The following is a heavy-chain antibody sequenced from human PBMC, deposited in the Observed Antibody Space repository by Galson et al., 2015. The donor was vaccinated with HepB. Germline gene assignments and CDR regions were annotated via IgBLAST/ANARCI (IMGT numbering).Heavy chain of an antibody. J-gene: IGHJ4*02. D-gene: IGHD6-13*01. V-gene: IGHV3-48*01. CDR2: ISSGSSTI. CDR1: GFSVNNAW. Sequence: SLRLSCAASGFSVNNAWMSWVRQAPGKGLEWVSYISSGSSTIYYADSVKGRFTISRDNAKNSLYLQMNSLRAEDTAVYYCARDRYTSSWYYFDYWGQGTLVTVSS. CDR3: ARDRYTSSWYYFDY.